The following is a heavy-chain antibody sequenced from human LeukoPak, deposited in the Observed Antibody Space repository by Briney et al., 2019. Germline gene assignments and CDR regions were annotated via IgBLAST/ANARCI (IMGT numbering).Heavy chain of an antibody. J-gene: IGHJ4*02. V-gene: IGHV3-49*04. D-gene: IGHD4-23*01. CDR2: IRSKAYGGTT. CDR3: TRYGGNSFSY. CDR1: GFTFGDSA. Sequence: GRSLRLSCTASGFTFGDSAMSWVRQAPGKGLEWVGFIRSKAYGGTTVYAASVKGRFTISRDDSKSIAYLQMSSLKTEDTAVYYCTRYGGNSFSYWGQGTLVTVSS.